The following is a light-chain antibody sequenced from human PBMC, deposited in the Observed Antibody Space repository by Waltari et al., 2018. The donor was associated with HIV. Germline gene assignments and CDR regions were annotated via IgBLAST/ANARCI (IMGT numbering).Light chain of an antibody. CDR1: NIGSKS. J-gene: IGLJ1*01. Sequence: SYVLTQPPSVSVAPRQTARITCGGNNIGSKSVHWYQQKPGQAPVLVINDDSDRPSGIPERFSGSNSGNTATLTISRVEAGDEADYYCQVWDSSSDHFYGVGTGTKVTVL. CDR3: QVWDSSSDHFYG. V-gene: IGLV3-21*02. CDR2: DDS.